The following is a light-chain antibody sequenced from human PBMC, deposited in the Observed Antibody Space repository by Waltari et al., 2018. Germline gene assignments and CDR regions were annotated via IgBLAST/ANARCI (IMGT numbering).Light chain of an antibody. CDR2: GDT. V-gene: IGLV3-10*01. J-gene: IGLJ1*01. CDR3: YSSDSTGLRV. CDR1: ELPRKY. Sequence: SYELTQPPSVSVSPGQTARITCSGHELPRKYAYWFQQKSGKAPRLVIYGDTKRPSGIPERFSGSSSGTVATLTITGAQVDDEADYYCYSSDSTGLRVFGGGTTVVVL.